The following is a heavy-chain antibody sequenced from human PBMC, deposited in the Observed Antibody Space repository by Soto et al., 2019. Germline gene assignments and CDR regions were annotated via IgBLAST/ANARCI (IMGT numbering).Heavy chain of an antibody. CDR3: ARGLVVPAGIRYYYYRMDV. V-gene: IGHV1-69*06. CDR1: GGTFSNYA. CDR2: IIPIFNTA. Sequence: SVKVSCKAAGGTFSNYATSWVRQAPGQGLEWMGGIIPIFNTANYEQKFQGRVTITADKSTSTAYMELSSLRSEDTAVYYCARGLVVPAGIRYYYYRMDVWGPGTTLTVSS. J-gene: IGHJ6*02. D-gene: IGHD2-2*01.